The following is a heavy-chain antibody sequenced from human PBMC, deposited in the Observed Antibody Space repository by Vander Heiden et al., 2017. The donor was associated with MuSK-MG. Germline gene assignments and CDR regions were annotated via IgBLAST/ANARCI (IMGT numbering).Heavy chain of an antibody. Sequence: QVQLVQSGAEVKKPGSSVKVSCKASGGTFSSYAISWVRQAPGKGLDWRGGIIPILGTDNYARNFQGRFTIAADESTSTAYMGRSSLRYEDTAVYYCGRGGVGYSYGTFDYWGQGTLVTVSS. D-gene: IGHD5-18*01. CDR2: IIPILGTD. V-gene: IGHV1-69*01. CDR1: GGTFSSYA. CDR3: GRGGVGYSYGTFDY. J-gene: IGHJ4*02.